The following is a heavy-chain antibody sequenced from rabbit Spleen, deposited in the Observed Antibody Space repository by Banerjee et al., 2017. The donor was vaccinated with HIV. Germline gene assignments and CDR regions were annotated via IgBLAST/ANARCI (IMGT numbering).Heavy chain of an antibody. CDR2: IEGGSSAFS. CDR3: ARDLVAVIGWNFNL. V-gene: IGHV1S40*01. J-gene: IGHJ4*01. CDR1: GVSFSNNQY. D-gene: IGHD1-1*01. Sequence: QSLEESGGDLVKPGASLTLTCTASGVSFSNNQYMCWVRQAPGKGLEWIACIEGGSSAFSYFARWAKGRFTISKTSSTTVTLQMTSLTVADTATYFCARDLVAVIGWNFNLWGPGTLVTVS.